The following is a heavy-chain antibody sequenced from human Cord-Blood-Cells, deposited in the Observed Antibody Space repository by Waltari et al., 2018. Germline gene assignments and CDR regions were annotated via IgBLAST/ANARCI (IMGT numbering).Heavy chain of an antibody. J-gene: IGHJ4*02. CDR2: ISYDGSNK. CDR3: AKDSTVDY. CDR1: GFTFSSYG. V-gene: IGHV3-30*18. Sequence: QVQLVESGGGVVQPGRSLRLSCAASGFTFSSYGMHWVRQAPGKGVEGVAVISYDGSNKYYADAVKCRFNISRDNSKNTLYLQMNSLRAEDTAVYYCAKDSTVDYWGQGTLVTVSS.